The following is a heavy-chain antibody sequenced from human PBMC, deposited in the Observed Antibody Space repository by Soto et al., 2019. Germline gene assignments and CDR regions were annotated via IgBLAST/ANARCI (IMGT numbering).Heavy chain of an antibody. D-gene: IGHD5-18*01. CDR1: GGSFTYT. CDR3: ARLHSHGTYGMDV. J-gene: IGHJ6*02. Sequence: SVKVSCKASGGSFTYTLSWVRQAPGQGLEWMGGIIPIFGTTNYAQKFQGRVTITADESTKTACMELSTLRSEDTAVYYCARLHSHGTYGMDVWGQGTTVTVSS. V-gene: IGHV1-69*13. CDR2: IIPIFGTT.